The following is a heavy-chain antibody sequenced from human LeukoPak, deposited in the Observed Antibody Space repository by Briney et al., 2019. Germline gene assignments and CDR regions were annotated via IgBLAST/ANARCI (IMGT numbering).Heavy chain of an antibody. CDR2: ISGDGSIT. D-gene: IGHD6-13*01. Sequence: QPGGSLRLSRAASGFTFSSYWMHWVRQAPGMGLVWVSRISGDGSITSYADSVKGRFTISRDNAKNTLYLQMNSLRAEDTAVYYCARAARSWYEGRFDYWGQGTLVTVSS. V-gene: IGHV3-74*01. CDR3: ARAARSWYEGRFDY. CDR1: GFTFSSYW. J-gene: IGHJ4*02.